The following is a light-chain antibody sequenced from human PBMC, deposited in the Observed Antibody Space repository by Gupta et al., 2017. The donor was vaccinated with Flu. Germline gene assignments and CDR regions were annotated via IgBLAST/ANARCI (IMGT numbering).Light chain of an antibody. V-gene: IGLV1-51*02. J-gene: IGLJ3*02. CDR1: GHIY. CDR2: ANA. CDR3: GTWATALSTGL. Sequence: GHIYVSWYQHLPGPAPKLLIYANAKRLSGTPVRFSGSKSATSAALAIPGLQTGAEADYYCGTWATALSTGLFGGGTKVTVL.